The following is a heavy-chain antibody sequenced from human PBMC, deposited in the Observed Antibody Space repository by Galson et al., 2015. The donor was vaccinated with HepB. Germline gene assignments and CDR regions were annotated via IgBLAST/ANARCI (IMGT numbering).Heavy chain of an antibody. D-gene: IGHD2-2*01. J-gene: IGHJ4*02. V-gene: IGHV3-21*01. CDR3: ARDDDVVVPAAMPVSDY. CDR2: ISSSSSYI. Sequence: SLRLSCAASGFTFSSYSMNWVRQAPGKGLEWVSSISSSSSYIYYADSVKGRFTISRDNAKNSLYLQMNSLRAEDTAVYYCARDDDVVVPAAMPVSDYWGQGTLVTVSS. CDR1: GFTFSSYS.